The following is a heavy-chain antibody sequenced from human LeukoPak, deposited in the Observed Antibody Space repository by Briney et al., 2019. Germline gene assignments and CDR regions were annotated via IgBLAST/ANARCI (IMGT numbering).Heavy chain of an antibody. J-gene: IGHJ4*02. V-gene: IGHV1-69-2*01. D-gene: IGHD3-10*01. CDR3: ARVGDRVY. CDR1: GYTLTDYY. CDR2: VDPEDGET. Sequence: GATVKISCKASGYTLTDYYMHWVQQAPGKGLEWMGRVDPEDGETIYAEKFQGRVTMTRDTSISTAYMELSRLRSDDTAVYYCARVGDRVYWGQGTLVTVSS.